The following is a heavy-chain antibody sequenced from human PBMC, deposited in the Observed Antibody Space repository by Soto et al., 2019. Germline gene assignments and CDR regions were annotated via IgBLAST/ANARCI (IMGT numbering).Heavy chain of an antibody. D-gene: IGHD6-19*01. Sequence: SVKVSCKASGGTFSSYAISWVRQAPGQGLEWMGGIIPIFGTANYAQKLQGRVTMTTDTSTSTAYMELRSLRSDDTAVYYCARDRGGSGYIFKYYYGMDVWGQRTTVTV. CDR2: IIPIFGTA. J-gene: IGHJ6*02. CDR1: GGTFSSYA. V-gene: IGHV1-69*05. CDR3: ARDRGGSGYIFKYYYGMDV.